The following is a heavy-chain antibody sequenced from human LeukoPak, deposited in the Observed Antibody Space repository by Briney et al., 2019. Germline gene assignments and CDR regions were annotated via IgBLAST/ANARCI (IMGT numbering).Heavy chain of an antibody. V-gene: IGHV3-30*18. CDR3: ANGYYYGSGSYYKEAFDI. Sequence: GRSLRLSCAASGFTFSNYGMHWVRQAPGKGLEWVVVISYDGSNKYYADSVKGRFTISRDNSKNTLYLQMNSLRAEDTAVYYCANGYYYGSGSYYKEAFDIWGQGTVVTVSS. D-gene: IGHD3-10*01. CDR1: GFTFSNYG. CDR2: ISYDGSNK. J-gene: IGHJ3*02.